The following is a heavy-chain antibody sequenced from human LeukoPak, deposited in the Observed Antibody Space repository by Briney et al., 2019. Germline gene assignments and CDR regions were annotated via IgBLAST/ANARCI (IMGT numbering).Heavy chain of an antibody. Sequence: GGSLRLSCEGSAFIFSGHWMNWVRQTPGKGLEWVASIKEDGSERQYVDSVKGRFSISRGNTKGSLFLQLNSLRAEDTAVYYCARDVAVDFWSGYYSRSYYYYGMDVWGQGTTVTVSS. D-gene: IGHD3-3*01. CDR3: ARDVAVDFWSGYYSRSYYYYGMDV. CDR2: IKEDGSER. CDR1: AFIFSGHW. J-gene: IGHJ6*02. V-gene: IGHV3-7*03.